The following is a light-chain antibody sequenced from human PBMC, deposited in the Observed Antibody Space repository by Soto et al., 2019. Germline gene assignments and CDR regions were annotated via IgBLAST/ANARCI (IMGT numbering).Light chain of an antibody. Sequence: EIVLTQSPATLSLSPGERATLSCRASQSVTDFLAWYQQKPGQAPRLLIYDASNRATGVPARFSGSGSGTDFTLTISSLQPDDFATYYCQQYNSYSFGQGTKLEIK. J-gene: IGKJ2*01. CDR2: DAS. CDR1: QSVTDF. CDR3: QQYNSYS. V-gene: IGKV3-11*01.